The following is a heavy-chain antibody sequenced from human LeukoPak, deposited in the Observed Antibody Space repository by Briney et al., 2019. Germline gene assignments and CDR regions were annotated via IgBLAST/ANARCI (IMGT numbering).Heavy chain of an antibody. CDR1: GDSISDYY. CDR3: ARLGVGATYAFDI. V-gene: IGHV4-59*01. J-gene: IGHJ3*02. Sequence: SETLSLTCTVSGDSISDYYWSWIRQPPGRGLEWIGYIYYSGSATYNPSLKSRVTISVDTSKNQFSLKLSSVTAADTAVYYCARLGVGATYAFDIWGQGTMVTVSS. D-gene: IGHD1-26*01. CDR2: IYYSGSA.